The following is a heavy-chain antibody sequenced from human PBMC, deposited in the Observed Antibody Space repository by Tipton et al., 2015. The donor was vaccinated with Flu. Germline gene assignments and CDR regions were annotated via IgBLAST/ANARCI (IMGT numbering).Heavy chain of an antibody. CDR1: GFTVSDHY. D-gene: IGHD1-26*01. V-gene: IGHV3-11*01. J-gene: IGHJ4*02. Sequence: GSLRLSCAASGFTVSDHYMSWIRQAPGKGLEWVSYISSRSSGDTIYYADSVKGRFTISRDSASNSLFLQMTSLRGEDTAVYYCARRVGLDYWGQGTSVAVSS. CDR2: ISSRSSGDTI. CDR3: ARRVGLDY.